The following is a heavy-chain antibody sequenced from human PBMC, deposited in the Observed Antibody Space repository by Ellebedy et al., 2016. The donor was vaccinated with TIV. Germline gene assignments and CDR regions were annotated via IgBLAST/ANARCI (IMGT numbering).Heavy chain of an antibody. Sequence: ASVKVSCKASGYTFTSYFMYWVRQAPGQGLEWMGIINPSGGDTNYAQRFQGRVTMTRNTSTSPVYMELSSLRSEDTAVYYCARGDKYYYESSGYYYTYWGQGTLVAVSS. V-gene: IGHV1-46*01. CDR1: GYTFTSYF. CDR3: ARGDKYYYESSGYYYTY. CDR2: INPSGGDT. D-gene: IGHD3-22*01. J-gene: IGHJ4*02.